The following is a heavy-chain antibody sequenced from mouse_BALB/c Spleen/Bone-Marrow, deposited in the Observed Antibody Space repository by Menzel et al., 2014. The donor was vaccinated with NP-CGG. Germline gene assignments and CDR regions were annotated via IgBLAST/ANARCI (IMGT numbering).Heavy chain of an antibody. Sequence: VQLKESGGGLVKPGGSLKLACAASGFSFNTYAMSWVRQSPEKRLEWVATINSGGSYTYYPDTVTGRFTISRDNAKNTLYLEMSSLRSEDAAVYYCARLDSSGSNYFDCRGQGTTLTVSS. J-gene: IGHJ2*01. V-gene: IGHV5-9-4*01. CDR3: ARLDSSGSNYFDC. D-gene: IGHD3-2*01. CDR2: INSGGSYT. CDR1: GFSFNTYA.